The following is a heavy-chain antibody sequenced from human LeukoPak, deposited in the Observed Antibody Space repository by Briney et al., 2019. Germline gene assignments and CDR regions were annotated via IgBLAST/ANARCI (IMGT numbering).Heavy chain of an antibody. CDR1: GYTFTSYG. V-gene: IGHV1-18*01. CDR3: AGRNYYDSSGYEDC. D-gene: IGHD3-22*01. CDR2: ISAYNGNT. J-gene: IGHJ4*02. Sequence: ASVKVSCKASGYTFTSYGISWVRQAPGQGLEWMGWISAYNGNTNYAQKLQGRVTMTTDTSTSTAYMELRSLRSDDTAVYYCAGRNYYDSSGYEDCWGQGTLVTVSS.